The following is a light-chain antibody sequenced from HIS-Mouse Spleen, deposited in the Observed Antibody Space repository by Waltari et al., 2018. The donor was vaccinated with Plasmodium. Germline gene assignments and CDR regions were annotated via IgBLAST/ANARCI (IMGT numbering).Light chain of an antibody. V-gene: IGLV3-27*01. CDR3: YSAADNNRV. J-gene: IGLJ3*02. CDR2: KDS. Sequence: SYELTQPSSVSVSPGQTARITCSGDVLAKKYARWFQQKPGQAPVLVIYKDSERPSGIPERFSGSSSVTTVTLTISVAQVEDEADYYCYSAADNNRVFGGGTKLTVL. CDR1: VLAKKY.